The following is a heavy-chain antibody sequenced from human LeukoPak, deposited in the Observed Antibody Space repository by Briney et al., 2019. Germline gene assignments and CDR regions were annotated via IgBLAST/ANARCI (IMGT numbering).Heavy chain of an antibody. CDR2: ISGSGGST. Sequence: PGGSLRLSCAASGFTFSSYAMSWVRQAPGKGLEWVSGISGSGGSTYYADSVKGRFTISRDNSKNTLYLQMNSLRAEDTAVYYCAKDIVVVTPGSNAFDIWGQGTMVTVSS. CDR3: AKDIVVVTPGSNAFDI. J-gene: IGHJ3*02. V-gene: IGHV3-23*01. CDR1: GFTFSSYA. D-gene: IGHD2-21*02.